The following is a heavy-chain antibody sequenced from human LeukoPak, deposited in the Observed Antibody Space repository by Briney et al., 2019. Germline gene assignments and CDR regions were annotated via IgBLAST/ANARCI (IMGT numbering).Heavy chain of an antibody. CDR1: GFTFSSYA. D-gene: IGHD4/OR15-4a*01. Sequence: PGGSLRLSCAASGFTFSSYAMSWVRQAPGKGLEWVSAISGSGGSTYYADSVKGRFTISRDNSKNTLYLQMNSLRAEDTAVYYCAKDRVRPFAGSANGYWGQGTLVTVSS. J-gene: IGHJ4*02. V-gene: IGHV3-23*01. CDR3: AKDRVRPFAGSANGY. CDR2: ISGSGGST.